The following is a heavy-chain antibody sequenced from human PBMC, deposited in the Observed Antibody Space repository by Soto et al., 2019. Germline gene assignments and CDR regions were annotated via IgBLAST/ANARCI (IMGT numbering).Heavy chain of an antibody. CDR1: GGSISSYY. CDR3: ARLTGYYYYYMDV. J-gene: IGHJ6*03. CDR2: IYYSGST. D-gene: IGHD3-9*01. Sequence: SETLSLTCTVSGGSISSYYWSWIRQPPGKGLEWIGYIYYSGSTNYNPSLKSRVTISVDTSKNQFSLKLSSVTAADTAVYYCARLTGYYYYYMDVWGKGTTVTVSS. V-gene: IGHV4-59*01.